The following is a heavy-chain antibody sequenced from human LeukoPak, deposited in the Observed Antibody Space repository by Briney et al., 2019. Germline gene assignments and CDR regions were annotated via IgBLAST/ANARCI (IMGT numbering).Heavy chain of an antibody. J-gene: IGHJ5*02. D-gene: IGHD3-10*01. V-gene: IGHV7-4-1*02. Sequence: ASVKVSCKASGYTFTNFAINWVRQAPGQGPEWMGWINTITGNPTYAQGFTGRFVFSLDTSVSTAYLQISSLKAEDTAVYYCARAMENWFDPWGQGTLVTVSS. CDR3: ARAMENWFDP. CDR1: GYTFTNFA. CDR2: INTITGNP.